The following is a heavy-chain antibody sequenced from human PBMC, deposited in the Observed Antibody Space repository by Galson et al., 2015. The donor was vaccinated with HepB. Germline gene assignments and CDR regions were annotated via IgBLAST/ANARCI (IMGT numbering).Heavy chain of an antibody. CDR1: GYTFTSYY. J-gene: IGHJ6*02. CDR3: ARAGDYDFWSGYYWNYYYGMDV. CDR2: INPSGGST. D-gene: IGHD3-3*01. V-gene: IGHV1-46*01. Sequence: SVKVSCKASGYTFTSYYMHWVRQAPGQGLEWMGIINPSGGSTSYAQKFQGRVTMTRDTSTSTVYMELSSLRSEDTAVYYCARAGDYDFWSGYYWNYYYGMDVWGQGTTVTVSS.